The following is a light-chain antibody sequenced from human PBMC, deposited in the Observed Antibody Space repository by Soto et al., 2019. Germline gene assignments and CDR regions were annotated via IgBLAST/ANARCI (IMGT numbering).Light chain of an antibody. V-gene: IGKV1-9*01. Sequence: DIQLTQSPSFLSASVGDRVTITCRASQGISTYLAWYLQRPGKAPKLLIYGASTLQTGVPSRFSGSGSRTEFTLTISSLQPEDFGTYYCQQLNSDWYAFGQVTKLEIK. J-gene: IGKJ2*01. CDR1: QGISTY. CDR3: QQLNSDWYA. CDR2: GAS.